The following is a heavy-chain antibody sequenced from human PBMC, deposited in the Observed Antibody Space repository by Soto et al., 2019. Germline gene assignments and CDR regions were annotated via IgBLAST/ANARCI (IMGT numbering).Heavy chain of an antibody. D-gene: IGHD2-8*02. J-gene: IGHJ4*02. CDR1: GYTFTSYY. Sequence: QVQLVQSGAEVKKPGASVKVSCKASGYTFTSYYMHWVRQAPGQGLEWMGIINPSGGSTSYAQKFQGRVTMTRDTSTSTVYMELSSLISEDTAVYYCARAEGQVDDLVVGRAAPFFDYWGQGTLVTVSS. CDR2: INPSGGST. CDR3: ARAEGQVDDLVVGRAAPFFDY. V-gene: IGHV1-46*01.